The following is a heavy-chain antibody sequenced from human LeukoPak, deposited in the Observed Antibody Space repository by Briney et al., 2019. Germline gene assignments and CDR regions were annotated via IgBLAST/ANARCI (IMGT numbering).Heavy chain of an antibody. V-gene: IGHV3-30*02. Sequence: GGSLRLSCAASGFTFSNYGMHWGRQAPGKGLEWVAVIWYDGSNKYYADSVKGRFTISRDNSKNTLYLQMNSLRAEDTAVYYCAKDRGKDIVVVPAAIELCDWGQGTLVTVSS. CDR3: AKDRGKDIVVVPAAIELCD. D-gene: IGHD2-2*01. CDR2: IWYDGSNK. J-gene: IGHJ4*02. CDR1: GFTFSNYG.